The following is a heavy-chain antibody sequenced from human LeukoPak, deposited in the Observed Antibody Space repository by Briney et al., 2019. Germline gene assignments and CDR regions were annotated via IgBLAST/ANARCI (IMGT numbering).Heavy chain of an antibody. J-gene: IGHJ4*02. V-gene: IGHV4-39*01. CDR3: ARLQYYDSRGYYYGFDY. CDR1: GGSINSGNYL. CDR2: ISYSGSA. Sequence: SETLSLTSTVSGGSINSGNYLWGWIRQPPGKGLEWIGSISYSGSAYYNPSLKSRVTMSVDTSKNQFSLKVRSVTAPDTAVYYCARLQYYDSRGYYYGFDYWGQGTLVTVSS. D-gene: IGHD3-22*01.